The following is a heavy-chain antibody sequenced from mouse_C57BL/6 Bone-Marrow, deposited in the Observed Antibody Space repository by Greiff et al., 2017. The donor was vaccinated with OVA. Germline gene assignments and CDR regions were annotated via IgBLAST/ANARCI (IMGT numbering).Heavy chain of an antibody. V-gene: IGHV14-4*01. CDR2: IDPENGDT. CDR3: TFYDGYLRGVEGFDY. D-gene: IGHD2-3*01. CDR1: GFNIKDDY. Sequence: EVQLQQSGAELVRPGASVKLSCTASGFNIKDDYMHWVKQRPEQGLEWIGWIDPENGDTEYASKFQGKATITADTSSNTAYLQLSSLTSEDTAVYYCTFYDGYLRGVEGFDYWGQGTTLTVSS. J-gene: IGHJ2*01.